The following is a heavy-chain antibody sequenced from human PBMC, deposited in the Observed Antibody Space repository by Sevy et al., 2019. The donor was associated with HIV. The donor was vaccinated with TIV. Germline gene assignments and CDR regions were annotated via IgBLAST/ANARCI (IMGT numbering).Heavy chain of an antibody. CDR1: GFTLGDYA. V-gene: IGHV3-49*04. J-gene: IGHJ4*02. Sequence: GGSLRLSCTTSGFTLGDYAMSWVRQAPGKGLELVGFMRSKAFAGTTDYAASVQGRFTISTDDSKATARLQMNSLRTEDTGVYYCVRSRLLGYTAMIPDYWGQGTLVTVSS. CDR2: MRSKAFAGTT. CDR3: VRSRLLGYTAMIPDY. D-gene: IGHD5-18*01.